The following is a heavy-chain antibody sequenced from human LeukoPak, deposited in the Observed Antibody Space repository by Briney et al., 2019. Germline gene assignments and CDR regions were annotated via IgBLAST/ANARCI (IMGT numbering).Heavy chain of an antibody. D-gene: IGHD4-17*01. V-gene: IGHV3-21*01. CDR2: ISSSSSYI. J-gene: IGHJ4*02. CDR1: GFTFSSYS. Sequence: GGSLRLSCAASGFTFSSYSMNWVRQAPGKGLEWVSSISSSSSYIYYADSAKGRFTISRDNAKNSLYLQMNSLRAEDTAVYYCARVTGGDYFDYWGQGTLVTVSS. CDR3: ARVTGGDYFDY.